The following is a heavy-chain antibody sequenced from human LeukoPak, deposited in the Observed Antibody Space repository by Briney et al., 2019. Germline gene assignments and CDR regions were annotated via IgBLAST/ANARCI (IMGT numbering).Heavy chain of an antibody. CDR1: GFSFRKYF. V-gene: IGHV3-7*01. CDR3: ASSFTPYYYDV. Sequence: GGSLRLSCAGSGFSFRKYFMSWARRAPGKGLHWVATISNDASATTYGDSVWGRVTISRDNAQNSVFLQMHSLRAGDTAVYYCASSFTPYYYDVWGQGILVTVSS. J-gene: IGHJ4*02. CDR2: ISNDASAT. D-gene: IGHD2-15*01.